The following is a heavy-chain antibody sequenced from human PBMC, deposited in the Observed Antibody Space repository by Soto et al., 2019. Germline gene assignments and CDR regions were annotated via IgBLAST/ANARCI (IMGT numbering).Heavy chain of an antibody. J-gene: IGHJ4*01. CDR1: GFTLRSYW. V-gene: IGHV3-7*01. D-gene: IGHD3-10*01. CDR2: INTDASEK. CDR3: ASDSGYGSGSSVHNYLYX. Sequence: GGSLRLSCAASGFTLRSYWMSWVRQAPGKGLEWLSTINTDASEKKYVYSVKVRFTVSRDNAKHSMYLQMDSLIAEDTAVYYCASDSGYGSGSSVHNYLYXWGRGTLVTVSX.